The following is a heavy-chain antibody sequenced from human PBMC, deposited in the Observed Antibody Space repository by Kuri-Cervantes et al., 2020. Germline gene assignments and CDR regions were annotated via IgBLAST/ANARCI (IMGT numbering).Heavy chain of an antibody. CDR1: GVTFSKYT. V-gene: IGHV3-21*01. J-gene: IGHJ3*01. D-gene: IGHD2-15*01. CDR2: TSSTSKFI. Sequence: GGSLRLSCSASGVTFSKYTMNWIRQAPGKGLEWVSSTSSTSKFIYYADSVKGRFTISRDNARDSLYLQMNSLRAEDSGVYYCARSEGSFTDAFDVWGLGARVT. CDR3: ARSEGSFTDAFDV.